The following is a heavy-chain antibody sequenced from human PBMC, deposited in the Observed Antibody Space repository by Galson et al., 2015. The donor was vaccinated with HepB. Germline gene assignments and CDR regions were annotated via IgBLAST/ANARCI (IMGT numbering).Heavy chain of an antibody. CDR1: GFTFSSYG. V-gene: IGHV3-30*18. J-gene: IGHJ4*02. CDR3: AKGALRYCSGGSCLIFDY. CDR2: ISYDGSNK. Sequence: SLRLSCAASGFTFSSYGMHWVRQAPGKGLEWVAVISYDGSNKYYADSVKGRFTISRDNSKNTLYLQMNSLRAEDTAVYYCAKGALRYCSGGSCLIFDYWGQGTLVTVSS. D-gene: IGHD2-15*01.